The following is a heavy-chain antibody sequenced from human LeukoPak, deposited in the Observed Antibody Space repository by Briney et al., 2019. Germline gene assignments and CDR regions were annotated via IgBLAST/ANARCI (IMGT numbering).Heavy chain of an antibody. Sequence: ASVKVSCKASGYTFTGYYIHWVRQAPGQGLAWMGWINPNSGGTNYAQKFQGRVTMTRDTSINTAYMELSRLRSDDTAVFYCARKHSVVPAAIHGINWFDPWGQGTLVTVSS. D-gene: IGHD2-2*02. J-gene: IGHJ5*02. V-gene: IGHV1-2*02. CDR1: GYTFTGYY. CDR3: ARKHSVVPAAIHGINWFDP. CDR2: INPNSGGT.